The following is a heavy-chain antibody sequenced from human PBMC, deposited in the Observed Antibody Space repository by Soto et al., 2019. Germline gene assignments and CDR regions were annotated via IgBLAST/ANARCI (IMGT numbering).Heavy chain of an antibody. V-gene: IGHV3-43*01. CDR3: AKDISRHSHWYFDL. J-gene: IGHJ2*01. CDR1: GFTFDDYT. Sequence: GGSLRLSCAASGFTFDDYTMHWVRQAPGKGLESVSLISWDGGSTYYADSVKGRFTISRDNSKNSLYLQMNSLRTEDTALYYCAKDISRHSHWYFDLWGRGTLVTVSS. CDR2: ISWDGGST. D-gene: IGHD2-21*01.